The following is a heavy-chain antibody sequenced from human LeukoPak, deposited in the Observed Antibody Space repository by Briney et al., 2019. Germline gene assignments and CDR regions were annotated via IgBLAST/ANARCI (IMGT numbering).Heavy chain of an antibody. D-gene: IGHD2-21*01. CDR1: GFTVSSTY. CDR2: IYSGGNI. V-gene: IGHV3-53*01. J-gene: IGHJ4*02. Sequence: PGGSLRLSCAASGFTVSSTYMSWVRQAPGKGLEWVSVIYSGGNIYYIDSVKGRFTISRDTSKNTLYLQMNSLRAEDTAVYYCASRHCSGGDCYFAGADPFDYWGQGTLVTVSS. CDR3: ASRHCSGGDCYFAGADPFDY.